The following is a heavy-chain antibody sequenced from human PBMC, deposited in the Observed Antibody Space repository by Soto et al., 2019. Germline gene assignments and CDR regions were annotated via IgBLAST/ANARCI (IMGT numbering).Heavy chain of an antibody. V-gene: IGHV4-31*03. D-gene: IGHD6-13*01. CDR3: ARVTKLGGIAAAGPDY. Sequence: PSETLSLTCTVSGGSISSGGYYWSWIRQHPGKGLEWIGYIYYSGSTYYNPSLKSRVTISVDTSKNQFSLKLSSVTAADTAVYYCARVTKLGGIAAAGPDYWGQGTLVTVSS. J-gene: IGHJ4*02. CDR2: IYYSGST. CDR1: GGSISSGGYY.